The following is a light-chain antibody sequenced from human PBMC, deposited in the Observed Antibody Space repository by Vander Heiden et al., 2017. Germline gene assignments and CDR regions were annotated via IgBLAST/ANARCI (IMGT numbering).Light chain of an antibody. CDR2: GNS. CDR1: SSNIGAGYD. CDR3: QSYDSSLSGPYV. V-gene: IGLV1-40*01. Sequence: SVLTQPPSVSGAPGQRVTISCTGSSSNIGAGYDVHWYQQLPGTAPKLLSYGNSNRPSGVPDRFSGSKSGTSASLAITGLQAEDEADYYCQSYDSSLSGPYVFGTGTKV. J-gene: IGLJ1*01.